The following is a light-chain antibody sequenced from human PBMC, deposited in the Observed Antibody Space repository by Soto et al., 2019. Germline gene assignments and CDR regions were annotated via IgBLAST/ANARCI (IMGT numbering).Light chain of an antibody. CDR3: QQYGSSPPT. CDR2: GAS. V-gene: IGKV3-20*01. Sequence: IVLTHSPGTLSLSPGERATLSCRASQSVSSSYLAWYQQKPGQAPRLLIYGASSRATGIPDRFSGSGSGTDFTLTISRLEPEDFAVYYCQQYGSSPPTFGQGTRLEIK. CDR1: QSVSSSY. J-gene: IGKJ5*01.